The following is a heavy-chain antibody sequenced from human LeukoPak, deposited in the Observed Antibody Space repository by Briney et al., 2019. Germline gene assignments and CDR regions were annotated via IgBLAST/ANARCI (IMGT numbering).Heavy chain of an antibody. D-gene: IGHD2-2*01. Sequence: GASVKVSCKASGYTFPGYYMHWGRQAPGQGVEWMGWVNPNSGGTNYAQKFQGRVPMTRATSISTAYVELSRLRSDDTAVYYCARGRVPAVPPYDAFDIWGQGTMVTVSS. CDR3: ARGRVPAVPPYDAFDI. CDR2: VNPNSGGT. V-gene: IGHV1-2*02. CDR1: GYTFPGYY. J-gene: IGHJ3*02.